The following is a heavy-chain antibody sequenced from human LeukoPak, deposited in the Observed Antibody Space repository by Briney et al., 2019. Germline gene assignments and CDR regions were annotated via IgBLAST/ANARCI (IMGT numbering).Heavy chain of an antibody. V-gene: IGHV4-31*02. D-gene: IGHD2-8*01. CDR2: IYYTGST. CDR3: ARSPSQAPGVFNI. Sequence: SETLSLTCTVSGDSISSSDYYWRWIRQHPGKGLESIGYIYYTGSTYYNPSLKSRVTISLDTSKNQFSLKVSSVTAADTAVYYCARSPSQAPGVFNIWGQGTMVTVSS. CDR1: GDSISSSDYY. J-gene: IGHJ3*02.